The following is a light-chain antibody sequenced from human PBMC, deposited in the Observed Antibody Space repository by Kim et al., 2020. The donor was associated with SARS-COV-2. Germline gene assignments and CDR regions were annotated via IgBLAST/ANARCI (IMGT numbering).Light chain of an antibody. CDR3: QAWDSSTVV. CDR2: QDS. J-gene: IGLJ2*01. V-gene: IGLV3-1*01. CDR1: RLGDKY. Sequence: GSPGQTASITCSGDRLGDKYACWYQQKPAHSLVLVIYQDSKRPSGIPERFSGSNSGNTATLSISGTQAMDEADYYCQAWDSSTVVFGGGTQLTVL.